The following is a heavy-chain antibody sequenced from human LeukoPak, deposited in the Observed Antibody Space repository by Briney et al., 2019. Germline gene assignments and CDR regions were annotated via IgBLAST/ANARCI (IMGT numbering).Heavy chain of an antibody. Sequence: GESLKISCKGSGYIFTTYWIGWVRQMPGKGLEWMGIIYPGDSDPRYSPSFQGQVTISADKSISTAYLQWSSLKASDSAMYYCASVYAGDFDYWGQGTLVTVSS. V-gene: IGHV5-51*01. CDR3: ASVYAGDFDY. D-gene: IGHD2-8*01. J-gene: IGHJ4*02. CDR1: GYIFTTYW. CDR2: IYPGDSDP.